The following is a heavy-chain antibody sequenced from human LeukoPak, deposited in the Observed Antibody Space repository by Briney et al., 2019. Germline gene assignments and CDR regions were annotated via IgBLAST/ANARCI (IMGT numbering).Heavy chain of an antibody. CDR1: GYTFTSYG. CDR2: ISAYNGNT. Sequence: ASVKVSCKASGYTFTSYGISWVRQAPGQGLEWMGWISAYNGNTNYAQKLQGRVTMTTDTSTSTACMELRSLRSDDTAVYYCAGARGHGYSYGSTAGFDYWGQGTLVTVSS. D-gene: IGHD5-18*01. CDR3: AGARGHGYSYGSTAGFDY. V-gene: IGHV1-18*01. J-gene: IGHJ4*02.